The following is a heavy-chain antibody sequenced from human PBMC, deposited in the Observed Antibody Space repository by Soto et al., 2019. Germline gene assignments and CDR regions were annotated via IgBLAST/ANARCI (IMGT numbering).Heavy chain of an antibody. D-gene: IGHD1-20*01. CDR2: VFYTGFT. CDR1: GASISGSYYY. V-gene: IGHV4-39*01. J-gene: IGHJ4*02. CDR3: ATSQKGYNWNYFDH. Sequence: SETLSLTCAVSGASISGSYYYWAWLRQSPGKGPEWIGSVFYTGFTSYNPSLESRVSVSVDTSKSQFSLKLSAVTAADTAVYYCATSQKGYNWNYFDHWGQGXLVTVS.